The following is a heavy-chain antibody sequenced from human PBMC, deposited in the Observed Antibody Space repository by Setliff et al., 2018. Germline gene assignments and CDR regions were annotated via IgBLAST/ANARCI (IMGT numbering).Heavy chain of an antibody. CDR1: GFSFSRHW. D-gene: IGHD3-10*01. V-gene: IGHV3-7*01. CDR2: IKQDGSTK. J-gene: IGHJ4*02. Sequence: GGSLRLSCVVSGFSFSRHWMSWVRQAPGKGLEWVADIKQDGSTKYYLDSVKGRFTISRDNAKRSLYLQMHSLRAEDTAVYYCAREGTYGSGGFDYWGQGTLVTVSS. CDR3: AREGTYGSGGFDY.